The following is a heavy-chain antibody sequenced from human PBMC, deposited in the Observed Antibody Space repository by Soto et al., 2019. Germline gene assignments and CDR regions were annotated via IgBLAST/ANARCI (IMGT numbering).Heavy chain of an antibody. Sequence: SVKVSCKASVGTFRSYAISWVRQAPGQGLEWMGGIIPIFGTANYAQKFQGRVTITADESTSTAYMELSSLRSEDTAVYYCASAAGTSAYAFDIWVQGTMVTVSS. CDR3: ASAAGTSAYAFDI. J-gene: IGHJ3*02. CDR2: IIPIFGTA. V-gene: IGHV1-69*13. CDR1: VGTFRSYA. D-gene: IGHD6-13*01.